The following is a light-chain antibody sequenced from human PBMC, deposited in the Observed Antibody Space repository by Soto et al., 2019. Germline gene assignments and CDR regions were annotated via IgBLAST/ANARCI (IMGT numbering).Light chain of an antibody. J-gene: IGKJ3*01. CDR1: QSVSSSY. Sequence: EIVLTQPPGTLSLSPGERATLSCRASQSVSSSYLAWYQQKPGQAPRLLIYGASSRATGIPDRFSGSGSGTDFTLTISRLEPEDFAVYYCQQYGSSPCFGPGTKVDIK. V-gene: IGKV3-20*01. CDR3: QQYGSSPC. CDR2: GAS.